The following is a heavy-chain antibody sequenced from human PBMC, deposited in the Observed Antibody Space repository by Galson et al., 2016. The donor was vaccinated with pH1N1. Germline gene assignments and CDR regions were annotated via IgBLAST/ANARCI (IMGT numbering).Heavy chain of an antibody. D-gene: IGHD3-16*01. Sequence: SLRLSCAASGFTFSAYWMHWVRQAPGKGLVWVSRVYTDGGRTGYADSVRGRFTISRDNAKNTLYLQMSSLRAEDTAVYYCARGEYVGYFVDQWGQGTLVAVSS. V-gene: IGHV3-74*01. CDR3: ARGEYVGYFVDQ. J-gene: IGHJ4*02. CDR1: GFTFSAYW. CDR2: VYTDGGRT.